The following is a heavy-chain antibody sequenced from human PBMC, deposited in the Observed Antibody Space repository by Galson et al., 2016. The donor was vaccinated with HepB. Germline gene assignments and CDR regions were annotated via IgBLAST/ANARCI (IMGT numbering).Heavy chain of an antibody. D-gene: IGHD2-2*02. Sequence: SVKVSCKASGGTFSSYAISWVRQAPGQGLEWMGGIIPIFGTANYAQKFQGRVTITADKSTSTAYMELSSLRSEDTAVYYCAGEVPAAIPDYYYYGMDVWGQGTTVTVSS. J-gene: IGHJ6*02. V-gene: IGHV1-69*06. CDR3: AGEVPAAIPDYYYYGMDV. CDR2: IIPIFGTA. CDR1: GGTFSSYA.